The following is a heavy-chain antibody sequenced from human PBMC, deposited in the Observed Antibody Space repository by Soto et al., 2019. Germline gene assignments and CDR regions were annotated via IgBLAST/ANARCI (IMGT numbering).Heavy chain of an antibody. Sequence: QVQLVESGGGVVQPGRSLRLSCAASGFTFSNYGMHWVRQAPGKGLEWVAVIWDDGSNKYYADSVKGRFTISRDNSKNTLDLQMNSLRAEDTAVYYCARDLSGDSRGPWGQGTLVTVSS. V-gene: IGHV3-33*01. D-gene: IGHD3-22*01. J-gene: IGHJ5*02. CDR1: GFTFSNYG. CDR2: IWDDGSNK. CDR3: ARDLSGDSRGP.